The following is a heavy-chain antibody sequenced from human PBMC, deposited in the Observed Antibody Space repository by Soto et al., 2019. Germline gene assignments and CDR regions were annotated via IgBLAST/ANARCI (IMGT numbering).Heavy chain of an antibody. CDR1: GFTFSSYW. V-gene: IGHV3-7*01. D-gene: IGHD5-18*01. J-gene: IGHJ3*02. Sequence: EVQLVESGGGLVQPGGSLRLSCAASGFTFSSYWMSWVRQAPGKGLEWVANIKQDGSEKYYVDSVKGRFTISRDNAKNSRYLQMNSLRAEDTAVYYCARVAQLWIDAFDIWGQGTMVTVSS. CDR2: IKQDGSEK. CDR3: ARVAQLWIDAFDI.